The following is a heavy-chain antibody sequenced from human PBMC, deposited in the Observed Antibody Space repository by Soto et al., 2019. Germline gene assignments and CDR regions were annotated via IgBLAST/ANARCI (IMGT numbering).Heavy chain of an antibody. J-gene: IGHJ6*02. CDR1: GFTFSSYW. Sequence: EVQLVESGGGLVQPGGSLRLSCAASGFTFSSYWMSWVRQAPGKGLEWVANIKQDGSEKYYADSVKGRFTISRDNANNSLYLQMNSLRAADTDVYYCARWFGESASNYYGMDVWGQGNTVTVSS. CDR3: ARWFGESASNYYGMDV. CDR2: IKQDGSEK. D-gene: IGHD3-10*01. V-gene: IGHV3-7*05.